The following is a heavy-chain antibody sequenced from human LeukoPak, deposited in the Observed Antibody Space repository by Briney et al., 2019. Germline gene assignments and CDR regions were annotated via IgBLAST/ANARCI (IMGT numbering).Heavy chain of an antibody. CDR2: IGGAGISK. Sequence: PGGSLRLSCAGSGFTFSYYAMSWVRQAPGKGLEWVSGIGGAGISKYYADSVKGRFTISKDNSKNTLYLEMKSLTVEDTAVYYCAGDKTTGGWYEFDYWGQGTLVTVSS. V-gene: IGHV3-23*01. CDR3: AGDKTTGGWYEFDY. J-gene: IGHJ4*02. CDR1: GFTFSYYA. D-gene: IGHD6-19*01.